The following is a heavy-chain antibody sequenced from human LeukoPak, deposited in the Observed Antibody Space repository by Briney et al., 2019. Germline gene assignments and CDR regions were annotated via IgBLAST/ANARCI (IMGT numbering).Heavy chain of an antibody. CDR2: ISYDGSNK. CDR3: ATYDSGGPYYFDY. V-gene: IGHV3-30*03. D-gene: IGHD3-22*01. CDR1: GFTFSSYG. J-gene: IGHJ4*02. Sequence: GRSLRLSCAASGFTFSSYGMHWVRQAPGKGLEWVAVISYDGSNKYYADSVKGRFTISRDNSKNTLYLQMNSLRAEDTAVYYCATYDSGGPYYFDYWGQGTLVTVSS.